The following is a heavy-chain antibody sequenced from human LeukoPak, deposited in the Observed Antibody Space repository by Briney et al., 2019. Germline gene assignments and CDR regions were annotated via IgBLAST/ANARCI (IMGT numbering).Heavy chain of an antibody. CDR3: ARVSSSGWYNDY. Sequence: GGSLRLSCAVSGFIFSSSAMSWVRQAPGKGLEWVSAISGGGDDTSYADSARGRFTVSRDNSKNTLYLQMNSLRAEDTAVYYCARVSSSGWYNDYWGQGTLVTVSS. CDR2: ISGGGDDT. D-gene: IGHD6-19*01. CDR1: GFIFSSSA. V-gene: IGHV3-23*01. J-gene: IGHJ4*02.